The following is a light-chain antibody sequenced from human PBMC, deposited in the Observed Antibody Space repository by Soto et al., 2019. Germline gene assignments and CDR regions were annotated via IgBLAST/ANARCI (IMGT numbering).Light chain of an antibody. CDR1: TSDIGGFNY. CDR3: SSYTSSSTLVV. Sequence: QSVLTQPASVSGSPGQSITVSCTGTTSDIGGFNYISWYQQYPGEAPKVIIYDVSDRPSGVSNRFSGSKFGNTASLTISGLQNEDEPDYYCSSYTSSSTLVVFGTGTKLTVL. CDR2: DVS. V-gene: IGLV2-14*03. J-gene: IGLJ1*01.